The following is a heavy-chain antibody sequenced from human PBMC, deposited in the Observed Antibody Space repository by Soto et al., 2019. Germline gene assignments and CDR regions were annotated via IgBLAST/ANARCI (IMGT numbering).Heavy chain of an antibody. V-gene: IGHV3-15*01. CDR2: VKSRSDGGTT. J-gene: IGHJ4*02. CDR1: GFTFRNVW. CDR3: TTAAGGMWGADY. D-gene: IGHD1-26*01. Sequence: GGSLRLSCAASGFTFRNVWMSWVRQAPGKGLEWVGRVKSRSDGGTTDYAAPAKGRFTVSRDDSQSTLSLQMDSLKIEDSAVYFCTTAAGGMWGADYWGQGTPVTVSS.